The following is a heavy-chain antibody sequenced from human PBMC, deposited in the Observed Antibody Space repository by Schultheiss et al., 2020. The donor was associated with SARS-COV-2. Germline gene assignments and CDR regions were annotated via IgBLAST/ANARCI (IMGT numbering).Heavy chain of an antibody. Sequence: GGSLRLSCAASGFTFSSYSMNWVRQAPGKGLEWVSSISSSSSYIYYADSVKGRFTISRDNAKNSLYLQMNSLRAEDTAVYYCARDSGWYGHGMDVWGQGTTVTVSS. CDR3: ARDSGWYGHGMDV. CDR1: GFTFSSYS. D-gene: IGHD6-13*01. J-gene: IGHJ6*02. V-gene: IGHV3-21*04. CDR2: ISSSSSYI.